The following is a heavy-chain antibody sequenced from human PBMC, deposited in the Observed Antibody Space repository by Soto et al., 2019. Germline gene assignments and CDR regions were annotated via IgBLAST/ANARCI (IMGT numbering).Heavy chain of an antibody. J-gene: IGHJ3*02. CDR3: ASGRRTRRTTVTRLGPFDI. CDR1: GGSISSGGYY. D-gene: IGHD4-17*01. V-gene: IGHV4-31*03. CDR2: IYYSGST. Sequence: QVQRQESGPGLVKPSQTLSLTCTVSGGSISSGGYYWSWIRQHRGKGLEWIGYIYYSGSTYYNTSLKSRVTISVDTAKNQFSLKLSSVTAAATAVYYCASGRRTRRTTVTRLGPFDIWGQGTMVTVSS.